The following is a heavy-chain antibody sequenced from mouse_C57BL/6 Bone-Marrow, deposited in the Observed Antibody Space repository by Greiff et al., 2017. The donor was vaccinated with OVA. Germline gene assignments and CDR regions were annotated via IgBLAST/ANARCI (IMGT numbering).Heavy chain of an antibody. D-gene: IGHD2-4*01. V-gene: IGHV1-80*01. Sequence: VHLVESGAELVKPGASVKISCKASGYAFSSYWMNWVKQRPGTGLEWIGQIYPGDGDTNYNGKFKGKATLTADKSSSTAYMQLSSLTSEDSAVYFCARDDYDVAFAYWGQGTLVTVSA. CDR1: GYAFSSYW. CDR3: ARDDYDVAFAY. CDR2: IYPGDGDT. J-gene: IGHJ3*01.